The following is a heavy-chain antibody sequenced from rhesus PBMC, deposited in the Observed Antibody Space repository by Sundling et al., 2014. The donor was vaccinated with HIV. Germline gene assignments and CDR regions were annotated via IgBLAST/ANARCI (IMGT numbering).Heavy chain of an antibody. Sequence: EVQLVETGGGLVQPGGSLKLSCTASGFTFSSYGMSWVRQAPGKGLEWVSGINSGGGSTYYADSVKGRFTISRDNSKNTLSLQMNSLRVEDTAVYYCARTLAAVGTPDRLHFDYWGQGSPG. CDR3: ARTLAAVGTPDRLHFDY. J-gene: IGHJ4*01. V-gene: IGHV3S42*01. CDR1: GFTFSSYG. D-gene: IGHD6-25*01. CDR2: INSGGGST.